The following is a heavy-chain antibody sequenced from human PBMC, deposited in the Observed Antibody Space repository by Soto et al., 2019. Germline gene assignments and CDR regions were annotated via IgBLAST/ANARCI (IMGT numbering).Heavy chain of an antibody. J-gene: IGHJ6*02. Sequence: PGESVKLWCKASWYRCTGYWIGWVRQTPGKCVESMGTILHFDADISYSPSFEDLVTISAERSTNTALLHLRSLEASDTATYFCARQGFSKHYFYAAEVGGQGTTVTVSS. CDR3: ARQGFSKHYFYAAEV. CDR1: WYRCTGYW. D-gene: IGHD6-13*01. V-gene: IGHV5-51*01. CDR2: ILHFDADI.